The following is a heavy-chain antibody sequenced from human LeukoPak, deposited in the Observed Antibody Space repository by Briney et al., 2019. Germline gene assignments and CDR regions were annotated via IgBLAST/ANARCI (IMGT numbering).Heavy chain of an antibody. CDR1: GFTFSDYY. D-gene: IGHD4-17*01. CDR2: ISSSSSYT. J-gene: IGHJ5*02. Sequence: GGSLRLSCAASGFTFSDYYMSWIRQAPGKGLEGVSYISSSSSYTNYADSVKGRFTISRDNAKNSLYLQMNSLRAEDTAVYYCARDFGYGDYVSLGWFDPWGQGTLVTVSS. V-gene: IGHV3-11*06. CDR3: ARDFGYGDYVSLGWFDP.